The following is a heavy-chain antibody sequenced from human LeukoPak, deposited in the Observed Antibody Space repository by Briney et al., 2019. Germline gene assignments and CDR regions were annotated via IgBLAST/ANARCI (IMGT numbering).Heavy chain of an antibody. J-gene: IGHJ4*02. CDR1: GFTFSSYG. D-gene: IGHD3-10*01. Sequence: GGSLRLSCAASGFTFSSYGMHWVRQAPGKGLEWVAFIRYDGSNKYYADSVKGRFTISGDNSKNTLYLQMNSLRAEDTAVYYCANLANMVRGVTFDYWGQGTLVTVSS. CDR3: ANLANMVRGVTFDY. CDR2: IRYDGSNK. V-gene: IGHV3-30*02.